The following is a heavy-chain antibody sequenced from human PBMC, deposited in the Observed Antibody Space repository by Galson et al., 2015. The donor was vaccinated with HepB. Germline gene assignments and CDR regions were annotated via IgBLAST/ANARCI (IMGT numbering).Heavy chain of an antibody. Sequence: TLSLTCTVSGGSISSGGYYWSWIRQHPGKGLEWIGYIYYSGSTYYNPSLKSRVTISVDTSKNQFSLKLSSVTAADTAVYYCARAYYDYVWGSYRCDYFDYWGQGTLVTVSS. CDR1: GGSISSGGYY. CDR3: ARAYYDYVWGSYRCDYFDY. J-gene: IGHJ4*02. V-gene: IGHV4-31*03. D-gene: IGHD3-16*02. CDR2: IYYSGST.